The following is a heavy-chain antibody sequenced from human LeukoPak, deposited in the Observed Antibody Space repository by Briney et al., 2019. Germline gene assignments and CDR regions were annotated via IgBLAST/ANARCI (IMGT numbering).Heavy chain of an antibody. Sequence: PEGSLRLSCAASGFAFSSYSMNWVRQAPGKGLEWVSSISSSSSYIYYADSVKGRFAISRDNAKNSLYLQMNSLRAEDTAVYYCASVSVTISGNYYYMDVWGKGTTVTVSS. CDR2: ISSSSSYI. V-gene: IGHV3-21*01. D-gene: IGHD3-3*01. J-gene: IGHJ6*03. CDR3: ASVSVTISGNYYYMDV. CDR1: GFAFSSYS.